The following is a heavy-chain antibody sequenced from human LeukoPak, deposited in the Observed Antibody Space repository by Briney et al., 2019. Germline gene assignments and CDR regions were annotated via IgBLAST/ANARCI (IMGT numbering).Heavy chain of an antibody. V-gene: IGHV3-74*01. D-gene: IGHD5-18*01. J-gene: IGHJ4*02. CDR1: GFIFRRFS. Sequence: GRSLRLSCAASGFIFRRFSMHWVRQAPGKGLVWVSRINSDGSSTTCADSVEGRFTISRDNAKNTLYLQMNSLRAEDTAVYYCARAGGYNYGYGFDYWGQGTPVTVSS. CDR2: INSDGSST. CDR3: ARAGGYNYGYGFDY.